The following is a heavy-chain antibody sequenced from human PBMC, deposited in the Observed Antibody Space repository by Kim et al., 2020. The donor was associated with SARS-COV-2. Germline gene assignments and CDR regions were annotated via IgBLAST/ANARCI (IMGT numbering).Heavy chain of an antibody. Sequence: SETLSLTCTVSGGSISNYYWSWIRQPPGKGLEWIGDIYYSGSTNYNPSLKSRVTISLDRSKNQFSLKLSSATAADTAGYCCARDYYDSSGFFGYYYGMDVWGQGTTFTVSS. CDR3: ARDYYDSSGFFGYYYGMDV. CDR1: GGSISNYY. D-gene: IGHD3-22*01. V-gene: IGHV4-59*13. J-gene: IGHJ6*02. CDR2: IYYSGST.